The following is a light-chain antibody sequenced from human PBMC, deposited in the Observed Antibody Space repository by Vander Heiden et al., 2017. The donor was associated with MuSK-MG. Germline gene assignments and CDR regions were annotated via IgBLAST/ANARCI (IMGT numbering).Light chain of an antibody. Sequence: SYELTQPPSVSVSPGQTASITCSGDKLGDKYACWYQQKPGQSPVLVIYQDSKRPSGIPERFSGSNSGNTATLTISGTQAMGEADYYCQAWDSSPRFGGGTKLTVL. CDR3: QAWDSSPR. CDR2: QDS. V-gene: IGLV3-1*01. J-gene: IGLJ3*02. CDR1: KLGDKY.